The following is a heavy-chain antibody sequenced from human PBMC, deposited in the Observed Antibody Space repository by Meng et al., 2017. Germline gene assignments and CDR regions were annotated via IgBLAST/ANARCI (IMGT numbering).Heavy chain of an antibody. CDR3: AADLRAPGFIAVAAEYYGMDV. V-gene: IGHV1-2*06. CDR1: GYTFTGYY. CDR2: INPNSGGT. J-gene: IGHJ6*02. D-gene: IGHD6-19*01. Sequence: ASVKVSCKASGYTFTGYYMHWVRQAPGQGLEWMGRINPNSGGTNYAQKFQGRVTMTRDTSISTAYMELSSLRSEDTAVYYCAADLRAPGFIAVAAEYYGMDVWGQGTTVTVSS.